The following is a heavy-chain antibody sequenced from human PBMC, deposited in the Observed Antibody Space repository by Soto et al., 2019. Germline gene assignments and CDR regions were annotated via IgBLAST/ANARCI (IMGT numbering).Heavy chain of an antibody. J-gene: IGHJ5*02. CDR2: ISAYNGNT. D-gene: IGHD6-6*01. CDR1: GYTFTSYG. Sequence: ASVKVSCKASGYTFTSYGISWVRQAPGQGLEWMGWISAYNGNTNYAQKLQGRVTMTTDTSTSTAYMELRSLRSDDTAVYYCARAQPLSYSSWKLNWLDPWGQGTLVTVS. CDR3: ARAQPLSYSSWKLNWLDP. V-gene: IGHV1-18*01.